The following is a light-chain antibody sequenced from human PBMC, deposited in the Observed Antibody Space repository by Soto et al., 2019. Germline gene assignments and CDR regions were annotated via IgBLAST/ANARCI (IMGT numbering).Light chain of an antibody. V-gene: IGKV1-5*03. CDR2: RAS. CDR3: QQYRSRPYT. Sequence: DIQMTQSPSTLSAYVGERVTITCRASQSISPWLAWYQKKPGKAPNLLIYRASNLQTGVPSRFSGSGSGTEFTLTINSLQPDDFGTYYCQQYRSRPYTFGQGTKLEIE. CDR1: QSISPW. J-gene: IGKJ2*01.